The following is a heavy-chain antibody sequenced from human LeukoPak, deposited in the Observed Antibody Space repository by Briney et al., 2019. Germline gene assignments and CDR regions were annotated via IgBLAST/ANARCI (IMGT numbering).Heavy chain of an antibody. D-gene: IGHD6-6*01. J-gene: IGHJ4*02. CDR3: ARLAWGFSSSQYFDY. V-gene: IGHV4-39*01. CDR2: IYYSGST. CDR1: GGSISSSSYY. Sequence: SETLSLTCTVSGGSISSSSYYWGWIRQPPGKGLGWIGSIYYSGSTYYNPSLKSRVTISVDTSKNQFSLKLSSVTAADTAVYYCARLAWGFSSSQYFDYWGQGTLVTVSS.